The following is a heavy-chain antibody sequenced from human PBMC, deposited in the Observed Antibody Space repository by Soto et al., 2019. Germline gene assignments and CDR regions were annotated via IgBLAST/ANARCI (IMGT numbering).Heavy chain of an antibody. D-gene: IGHD2-21*02. CDR3: ARGGDWQFDY. CDR1: GDSISSDKW. CDR2: IHHSGRT. Sequence: QVQLQESGPGLVKPSGTLSLTCAVSGDSISSDKWWSWVRQPPGKGLEWIGEIHHSGRTNYNPSPKRRVTTLVEKSKNQGSLELSSRTAADTAVYYCARGGDWQFDYWGQGTLVTVSS. V-gene: IGHV4-4*02. J-gene: IGHJ4*02.